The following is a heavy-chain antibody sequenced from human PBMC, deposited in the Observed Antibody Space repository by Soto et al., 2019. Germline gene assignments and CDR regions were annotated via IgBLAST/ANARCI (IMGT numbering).Heavy chain of an antibody. Sequence: QVQLQESGPGLVNPLGTLSLTCAVSGGSISSGNWWSWVRQPPGRGLEGIGEIHSSGNTDYNPSLESRLTISEDISKTQYSLKLSSVTAAHTAEYYSARPRPYSSDNYWRQGTPVTVSS. CDR2: IHSSGNT. J-gene: IGHJ4*02. CDR1: GGSISSGNW. V-gene: IGHV4-4*02. D-gene: IGHD3-22*01. CDR3: ARPRPYSSDNY.